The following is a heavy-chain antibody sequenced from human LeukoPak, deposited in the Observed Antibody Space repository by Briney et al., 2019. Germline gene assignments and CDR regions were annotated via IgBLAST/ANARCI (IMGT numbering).Heavy chain of an antibody. CDR1: GFTFNSYS. CDR2: ISSSSSTI. CDR3: ARDIVVVTTAIGGY. V-gene: IGHV3-48*04. D-gene: IGHD2-2*02. J-gene: IGHJ4*02. Sequence: PGGSLRLSCAASGFTFNSYSMNWVRQAPGKGLEWVSYISSSSSTIYYADSVKGRFTISRDNAKNSLYLQMNSLRAEDTAMYYCARDIVVVTTAIGGYWGQGTLVTVSP.